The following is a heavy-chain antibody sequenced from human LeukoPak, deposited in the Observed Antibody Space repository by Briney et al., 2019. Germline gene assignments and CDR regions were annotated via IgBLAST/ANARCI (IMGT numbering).Heavy chain of an antibody. CDR1: GFTFSSYG. D-gene: IGHD2-15*01. CDR2: IWYDGSNK. Sequence: GRSLRLSCAASGFTFSSYGMHWVRQAPGKGLEWVAVIWYDGSNKYYTDSVKGRFTISRDNSKNTLYLQMNSLRAEDTAVYYCARGQYSPDYWGQGTLDTVSS. J-gene: IGHJ4*02. CDR3: ARGQYSPDY. V-gene: IGHV3-33*01.